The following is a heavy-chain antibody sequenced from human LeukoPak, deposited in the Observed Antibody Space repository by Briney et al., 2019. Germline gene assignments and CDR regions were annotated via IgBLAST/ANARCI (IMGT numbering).Heavy chain of an antibody. J-gene: IGHJ4*02. CDR3: ARGSPDGVVVIRY. D-gene: IGHD3-22*01. V-gene: IGHV5-51*01. CDR1: GYSFTSYW. Sequence: GESLKISCKGSGYSFTSYWIGWVRQMPGKGLEWMGIIYPGDSDTRYSPSFQGQVTISADKSISTAYLQWNSLRAEDTAVYYCARGSPDGVVVIRYWGQGTLVTVSS. CDR2: IYPGDSDT.